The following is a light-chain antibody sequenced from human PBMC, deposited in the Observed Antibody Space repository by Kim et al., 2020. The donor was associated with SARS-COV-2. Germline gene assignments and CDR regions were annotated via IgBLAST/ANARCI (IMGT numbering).Light chain of an antibody. Sequence: SPGDRATLACRASQSISRNYLAWYQQKPGQAPRLLIYGASNRATGIPVRFSGSRSGPDFTLTINRLEPEDFAVYYCQQYITSPWTFGQGTKVDIK. V-gene: IGKV3-20*01. CDR2: GAS. CDR1: QSISRNY. J-gene: IGKJ1*01. CDR3: QQYITSPWT.